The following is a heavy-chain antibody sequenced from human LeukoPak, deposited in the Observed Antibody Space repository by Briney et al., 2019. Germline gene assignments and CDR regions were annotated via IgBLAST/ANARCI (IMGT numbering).Heavy chain of an antibody. CDR3: ARGGQLWSPFDY. CDR2: ISSSSSYI. J-gene: IGHJ4*02. Sequence: GGSLRLSCAASGFTFSSYSMNWVRQAPGKGLEWVSSISSSSSYIYYADSVKGRFTISRDNAKNSLYLQMNSLRAEDTAVYYCARGGQLWSPFDYWGQGTLVTVSS. V-gene: IGHV3-21*01. D-gene: IGHD5-18*01. CDR1: GFTFSSYS.